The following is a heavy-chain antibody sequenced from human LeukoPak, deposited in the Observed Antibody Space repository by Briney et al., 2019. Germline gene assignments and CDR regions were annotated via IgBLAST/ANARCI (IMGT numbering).Heavy chain of an antibody. CDR2: IKQDGSEK. CDR1: GFTVSSNY. V-gene: IGHV3-7*03. CDR3: ARSRPYCSSTSCYYYYGMDV. D-gene: IGHD2-2*01. Sequence: GGSLRLSCAASGFTVSSNYMSWVRQAPGKGLEWVANIKQDGSEKYYVDSVKGRFTISRDNAKNSLYPQMNSLRAEDTAVYYCARSRPYCSSTSCYYYYGMDVWGQGTTVTVSS. J-gene: IGHJ6*02.